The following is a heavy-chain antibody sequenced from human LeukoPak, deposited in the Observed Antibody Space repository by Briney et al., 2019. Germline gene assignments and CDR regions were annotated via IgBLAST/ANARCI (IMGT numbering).Heavy chain of an antibody. CDR3: ARSYYYDGFDYSLGF. J-gene: IGHJ4*02. Sequence: SETLTLTCAVYGGSFSDYYWTWVRQPPGKGLEWIGEVNHRGTKRYNLSLKSRLTISIDTSKSQFSLKLSSVTAADTAKYYCARSYYYDGFDYSLGFWGQGTLATVSS. CDR1: GGSFSDYY. D-gene: IGHD3-10*01. V-gene: IGHV4-34*01. CDR2: VNHRGTK.